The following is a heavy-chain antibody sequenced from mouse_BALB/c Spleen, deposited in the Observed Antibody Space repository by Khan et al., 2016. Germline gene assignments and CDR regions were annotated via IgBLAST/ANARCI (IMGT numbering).Heavy chain of an antibody. V-gene: IGHV14-3*02. CDR3: ARSPYDYDVGFAY. J-gene: IGHJ3*01. Sequence: VQLQQPGAELVKPGASVKLSCTASGFNIKDTYMHWVKQRPEQGLEWIGRIDPANGNTKYDPKFQGKATITADTSSNTAYLQLSSLTSEDTAVYYRARSPYDYDVGFAYWGQGTLVTVSA. CDR2: IDPANGNT. CDR1: GFNIKDTY. D-gene: IGHD2-4*01.